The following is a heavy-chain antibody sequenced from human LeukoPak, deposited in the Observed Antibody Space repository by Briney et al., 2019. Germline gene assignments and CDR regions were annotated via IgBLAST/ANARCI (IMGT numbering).Heavy chain of an antibody. CDR2: VSGSGSII. J-gene: IGHJ3*02. CDR3: GRDFGLTGTKRSFDI. D-gene: IGHD1-7*01. V-gene: IGHV3-11*01. CDR1: GFTFSDYY. Sequence: GGSLSLSCAASGFTFSDYYMGWVRQAPGKGLEWLSYVSGSGSIIFYADSVKGRFTISRDNAKNSLYLQVNSLRAEDTAVYYCGRDFGLTGTKRSFDIWGQGTMVTVSS.